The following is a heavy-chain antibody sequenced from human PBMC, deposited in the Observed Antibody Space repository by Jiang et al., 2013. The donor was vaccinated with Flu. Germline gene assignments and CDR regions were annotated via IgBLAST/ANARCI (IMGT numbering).Heavy chain of an antibody. CDR2: IYYSGST. CDR3: AREGSGSSLDY. D-gene: IGHD1-26*01. Sequence: LLKPSETLSLTCTVSGGSISSYYWSWIRQPPGKGLEWIGYIYYSGSTNYNPSLKSRVTISVDTSKNQFSLKLSSVTAADTAVYYCAREGSGSSLDYWGQGTLVTVSS. V-gene: IGHV4-59*01. CDR1: GGSISSYY. J-gene: IGHJ4*02.